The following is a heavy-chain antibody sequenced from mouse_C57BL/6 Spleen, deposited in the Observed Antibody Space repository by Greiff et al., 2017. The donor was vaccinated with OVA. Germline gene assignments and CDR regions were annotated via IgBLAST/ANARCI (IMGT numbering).Heavy chain of an antibody. D-gene: IGHD2-3*01. CDR2: IDPSDSYT. CDR3: ASYEGYYKVD. J-gene: IGHJ2*01. Sequence: QVQLKQPGAELVKPGASVKLSCKASGYTFTSYWMQWVKQRPGQGLEWIGEIDPSDSYTNYNQKFKGKATLTVDTSSSSAYMQLSSLTSEDSAVYYCASYEGYYKVDWGQGTTLTVSS. CDR1: GYTFTSYW. V-gene: IGHV1-50*01.